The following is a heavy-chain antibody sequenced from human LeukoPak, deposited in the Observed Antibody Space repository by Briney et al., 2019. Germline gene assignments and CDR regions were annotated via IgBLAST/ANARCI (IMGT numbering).Heavy chain of an antibody. CDR1: GDSISSGFYY. Sequence: SETLSLTCTVSGDSISSGFYYWSWIRQPAGKGLEWIGHIYTSGSTNYNPSLKSRVTISVDTSKIQFSLKLRSVTAADTAVYYCARGKWFGSSMGFDPWGQGTLVTVSS. CDR3: ARGKWFGSSMGFDP. J-gene: IGHJ5*02. V-gene: IGHV4-61*09. CDR2: IYTSGST. D-gene: IGHD3-10*01.